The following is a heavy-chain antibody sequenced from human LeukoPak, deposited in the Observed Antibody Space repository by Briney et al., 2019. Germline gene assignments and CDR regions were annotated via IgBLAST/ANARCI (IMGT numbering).Heavy chain of an antibody. Sequence: SETLSLTCAVYGGSFSGYFWGWIRQPPGKGLEWIGSIYYSGTTYYNPSLKSRVTISVDTSKNLFSLKLSSVTAADTAVYYCARHPPSTVTTLDYWGQGTLVTVSS. V-gene: IGHV4-39*01. D-gene: IGHD4-17*01. CDR1: GGSFSGYF. CDR3: ARHPPSTVTTLDY. J-gene: IGHJ4*02. CDR2: IYYSGTT.